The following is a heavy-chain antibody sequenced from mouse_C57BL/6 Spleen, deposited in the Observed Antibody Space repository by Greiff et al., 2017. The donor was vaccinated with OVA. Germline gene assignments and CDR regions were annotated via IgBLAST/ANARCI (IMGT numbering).Heavy chain of an antibody. CDR3: ASITTVVADAMDY. CDR1: GYTFTSYW. CDR2: INPSSGYT. Sequence: QVHVKQSGAELAKPGASVKLSCKASGYTFTSYWMHWVKQRPGQGLEWIGYINPSSGYTKYNQKFKDKATLTADKSSSTAYMQLSSLTYEDSAVYYCASITTVVADAMDYWGQGTSVTVSS. V-gene: IGHV1-7*01. D-gene: IGHD1-1*01. J-gene: IGHJ4*01.